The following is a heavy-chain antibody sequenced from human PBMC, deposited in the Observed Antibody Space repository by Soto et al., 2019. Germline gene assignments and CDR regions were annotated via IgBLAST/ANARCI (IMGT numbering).Heavy chain of an antibody. D-gene: IGHD3-16*01. Sequence: QITLKESGPTLVKPTQTLTLTCTLSGFSLSTSGVGVGWIRQPPGKALEWLALIYWDDDKRYSPFLKSRLTITKDSSKSHVVLTLTTMDPVETATYSCSHKGDGCKGFTYWCQGALVTVSS. V-gene: IGHV2-5*02. CDR2: IYWDDDK. CDR1: GFSLSTSGVG. CDR3: SHKGDGCKGFTY. J-gene: IGHJ4*02.